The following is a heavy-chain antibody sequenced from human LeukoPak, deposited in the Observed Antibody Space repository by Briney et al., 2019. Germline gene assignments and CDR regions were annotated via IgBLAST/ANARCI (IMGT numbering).Heavy chain of an antibody. D-gene: IGHD3-9*01. V-gene: IGHV4-59*01. J-gene: IGHJ4*02. CDR2: IYYSGST. CDR3: ARVPSRAYDILTGYYHPAGYFDY. CDR1: GGSISSYY. Sequence: SETLSLTCTVSGGSISSYYWSWIRQPPGKGLEWIGYIYYSGSTNYNPSLKSRVTISVDTSKNQFSLKLSSVTAADTAVYYCARVPSRAYDILTGYYHPAGYFDYWGQGTLVTVSS.